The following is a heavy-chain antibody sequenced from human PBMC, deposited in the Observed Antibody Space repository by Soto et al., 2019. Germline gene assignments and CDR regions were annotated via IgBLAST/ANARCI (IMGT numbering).Heavy chain of an antibody. CDR2: IYYSGST. CDR3: ARYKSNYYYGMDV. D-gene: IGHD1-20*01. Sequence: SETLSLTCTVSGDSISNYYWTWIRQPLGKGLEWIAYIYYSGSTNYNPSLKSRVTISVDTSKSQFSLKLSSVTAADTAVYYCARYKSNYYYGMDVWGQGTTVTVSS. V-gene: IGHV4-59*01. CDR1: GDSISNYY. J-gene: IGHJ6*02.